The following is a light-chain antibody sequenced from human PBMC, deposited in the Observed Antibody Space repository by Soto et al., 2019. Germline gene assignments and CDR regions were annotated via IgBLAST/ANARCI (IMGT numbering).Light chain of an antibody. V-gene: IGLV2-18*02. CDR3: SAYTARSTLV. J-gene: IGLJ3*02. CDR1: SSDVGSYDY. Sequence: QSALIQPPSVSGSPGQSVTISCTGTSSDVGSYDYVSWYQQHPGTVPKPMIYNVNTQPSGVPDRFSGSKSGNTASMTISGLQAEDEGDYYCSAYTARSTLVFGGGTKLTVL. CDR2: NVN.